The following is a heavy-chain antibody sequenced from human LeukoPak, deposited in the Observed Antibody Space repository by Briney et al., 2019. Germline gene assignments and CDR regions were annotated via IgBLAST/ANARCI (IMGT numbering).Heavy chain of an antibody. D-gene: IGHD1-26*01. Sequence: ASVKVSCKASGYTFTSYGISWVRQAPGQGLEWMGWISAYNGNTNYAQKLQGRVTMTRDTSTSTVSMELSRLRSEDTAVYYCAREVGIRGHFDYWGRGTPVTVSS. CDR3: AREVGIRGHFDY. CDR2: ISAYNGNT. V-gene: IGHV1-18*01. CDR1: GYTFTSYG. J-gene: IGHJ4*02.